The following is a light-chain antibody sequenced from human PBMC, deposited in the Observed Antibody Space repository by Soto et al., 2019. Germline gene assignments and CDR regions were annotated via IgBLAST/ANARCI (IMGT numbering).Light chain of an antibody. V-gene: IGLV2-14*01. J-gene: IGLJ2*01. Sequence: QSALAQPASVSGSPGQSITISCTGTSSDVGGYDYVSWYQQHPGKAPKLMIYEVSNRPSGVSNRFSGSKSGNTASLTISGLQADDGGDYYCSSYTISPTLVFGGGTKLTVL. CDR2: EVS. CDR1: SSDVGGYDY. CDR3: SSYTISPTLV.